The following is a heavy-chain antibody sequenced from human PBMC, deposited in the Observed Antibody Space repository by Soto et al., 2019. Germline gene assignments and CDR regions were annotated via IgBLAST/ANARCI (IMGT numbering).Heavy chain of an antibody. V-gene: IGHV1-8*01. CDR1: GYTFTSYD. CDR2: MNPNSGNT. D-gene: IGHD2-2*01. CDR3: ARERENCSSTSCVRTYYYYYYYMDV. Sequence: ASVKVSCKASGYTFTSYDINWVRQATGQGLEWMGWMNPNSGNTGYAQKFQGRVTMTRNTSISTAYMELSSLRSEDTAVYYCARERENCSSTSCVRTYYYYYYYMDVWGKGTTVTVSS. J-gene: IGHJ6*03.